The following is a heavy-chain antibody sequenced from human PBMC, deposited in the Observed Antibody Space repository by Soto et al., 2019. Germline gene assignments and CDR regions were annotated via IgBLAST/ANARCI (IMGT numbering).Heavy chain of an antibody. CDR1: GGSISTVGHY. J-gene: IGHJ4*02. V-gene: IGHV4-31*03. Sequence: SETLSLTCTVSGGSISTVGHYWTWIRQPPGKGLEWIGSIYHTGSTYYSKSLRSRLTMSVDTSKSQFSLRLSSVTAADTAVYYCARATGTLRSRNCDYWGQGSLVTVSS. CDR3: ARATGTLRSRNCDY. D-gene: IGHD1-1*01. CDR2: IYHTGST.